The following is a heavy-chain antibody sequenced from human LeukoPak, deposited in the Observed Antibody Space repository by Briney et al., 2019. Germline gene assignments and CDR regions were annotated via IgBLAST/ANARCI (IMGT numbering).Heavy chain of an antibody. J-gene: IGHJ4*02. Sequence: GGSLRLSCAASGFTFSSYSMNWVRQAPGKGLEWVSSISSSGGSAYNADSVKGRFTISRDNSKNTLYLQMNSLRAEDTAVYYCAKASGHYYFDHWGQGTLVTVSS. CDR2: ISSSGGSA. CDR3: AKASGHYYFDH. D-gene: IGHD6-19*01. V-gene: IGHV3-23*01. CDR1: GFTFSSYS.